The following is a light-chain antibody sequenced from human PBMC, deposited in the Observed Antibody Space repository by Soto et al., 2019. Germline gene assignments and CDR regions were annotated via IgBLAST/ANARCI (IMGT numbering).Light chain of an antibody. V-gene: IGKV3-11*01. CDR2: DAS. CDR3: QQRSNWPPGLT. J-gene: IGKJ4*01. CDR1: QSVSSY. Sequence: EIVLTQSPATLSLSPGERATLSCRASQSVSSYSAWYQQKPGQAPRLLIYDASNRATGIPARFSGSGSGTDFTLTISSREPEDFAVYYCQQRSNWPPGLTFGGGTKVEIK.